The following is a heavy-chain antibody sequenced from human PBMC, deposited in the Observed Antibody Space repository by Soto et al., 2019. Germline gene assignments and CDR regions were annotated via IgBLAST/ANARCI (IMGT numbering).Heavy chain of an antibody. J-gene: IGHJ6*02. CDR1: GYTFTSYA. Sequence: ASVKVSCKASGYTFTSYAMHWVRQAPGQRLEWMGWINAGNGNTKYSQKFQGRVTITRDTSASTAYMELSSLRSEDTAVYYCAIARGQDGARRPYYYYGMDVWGQGTTDTVSS. V-gene: IGHV1-3*01. D-gene: IGHD3-10*01. CDR2: INAGNGNT. CDR3: AIARGQDGARRPYYYYGMDV.